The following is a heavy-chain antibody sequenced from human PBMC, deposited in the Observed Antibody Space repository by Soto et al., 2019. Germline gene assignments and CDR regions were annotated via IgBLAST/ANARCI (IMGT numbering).Heavy chain of an antibody. CDR2: IYSGGST. J-gene: IGHJ4*02. Sequence: PGVPLRLPYAASEFTFSSYWMHRVRQAPGKGLEWVSVIYSGGSTYYADSVKGRFTISRDNSKNTLYLQMNSLRAEDTAVYFCAKEPRGVAPTVTGYWGQGTLVTVSS. CDR1: EFTFSSYW. CDR3: AKEPRGVAPTVTGY. D-gene: IGHD1-20*01. V-gene: IGHV3-66*01.